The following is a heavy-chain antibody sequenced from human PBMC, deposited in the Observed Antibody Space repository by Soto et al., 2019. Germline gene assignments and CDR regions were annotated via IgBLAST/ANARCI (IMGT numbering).Heavy chain of an antibody. CDR2: ISYDGSNK. CDR1: GFTFSSYG. CDR3: AKDGRTYYDFWSGYLPFDY. V-gene: IGHV3-30*18. Sequence: GGSLRLSCAASGFTFSSYGMHWVRQAPGKGLEWVAVISYDGSNKYYADSVKGRFTISRDNSKNTLYLQMNSLRAEDTAVYYCAKDGRTYYDFWSGYLPFDYWGQGTLVTVSS. J-gene: IGHJ4*02. D-gene: IGHD3-3*01.